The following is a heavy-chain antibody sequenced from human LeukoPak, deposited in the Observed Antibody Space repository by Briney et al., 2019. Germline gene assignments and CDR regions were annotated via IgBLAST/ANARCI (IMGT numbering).Heavy chain of an antibody. CDR3: ARETPYYDFWSGYPLDYYYGMDV. CDR2: ISSSSSYI. J-gene: IGHJ6*02. CDR1: GFTFSSYS. Sequence: GGSLRLSCAASGFTFSSYSMNWVRQAPGKGLEWVSSISSSSSYIYYADSVKGRFTISRDNAKNSLYLQMNSLRAEDTALYYCARETPYYDFWSGYPLDYYYGMDVWGQGTTVTVSS. V-gene: IGHV3-21*01. D-gene: IGHD3-3*01.